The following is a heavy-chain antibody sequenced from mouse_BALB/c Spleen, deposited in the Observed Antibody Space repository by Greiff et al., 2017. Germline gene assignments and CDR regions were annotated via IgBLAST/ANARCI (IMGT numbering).Heavy chain of an antibody. Sequence: EVHLVESGPELVKPGASVKISCKASGYSFTGYFMNWVMQSHGKSLEWIGRINPYNGDTFYNQKFKGKATLTVDKSSSTAHMELRSLASEDSAVYYCARSEDDYGSYCDYWGQGTTLTVSS. J-gene: IGHJ2*01. CDR2: INPYNGDT. V-gene: IGHV1-20*02. CDR1: GYSFTGYF. D-gene: IGHD1-2*01. CDR3: ARSEDDYGSYCDY.